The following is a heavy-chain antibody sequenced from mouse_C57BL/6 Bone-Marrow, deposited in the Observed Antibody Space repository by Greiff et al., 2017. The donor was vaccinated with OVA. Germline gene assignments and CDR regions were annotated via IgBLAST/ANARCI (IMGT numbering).Heavy chain of an antibody. D-gene: IGHD1-1*01. Sequence: EVQVVESEGGLVQPGSSMKLSCTASGFTFSDYYMAWVRQVPEKGLEWVANINYDGSSTYYLDSLKSRFIISRDNAKNILYLQMSSQKSEDTATYYCARDHYYGSSYGYFDVWGTGTTVTVSS. V-gene: IGHV5-16*01. CDR1: GFTFSDYY. CDR2: INYDGSST. CDR3: ARDHYYGSSYGYFDV. J-gene: IGHJ1*03.